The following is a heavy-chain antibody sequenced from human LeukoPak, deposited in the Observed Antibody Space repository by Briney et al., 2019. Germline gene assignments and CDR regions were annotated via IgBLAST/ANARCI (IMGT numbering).Heavy chain of an antibody. Sequence: GGSLRLSCAASGFAFSNAWMSWVRQAPGKGLEWVGRIRTKTDGGTADYAAPVKGRFTISRDDSKNTLHLQMNSLKTEDRAVYYCTTGNAAWWGQGTMVTVSS. CDR1: GFAFSNAW. D-gene: IGHD2-15*01. CDR3: TTGNAAW. CDR2: IRTKTDGGTA. J-gene: IGHJ3*01. V-gene: IGHV3-15*01.